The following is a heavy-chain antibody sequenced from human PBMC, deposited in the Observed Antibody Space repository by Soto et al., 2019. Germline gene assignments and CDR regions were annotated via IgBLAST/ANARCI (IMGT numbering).Heavy chain of an antibody. CDR3: AIGRIEAAEGAFDP. J-gene: IGHJ5*02. V-gene: IGHV1-8*01. D-gene: IGHD6-13*01. CDR1: GYTFTSYD. CDR2: MNPNSGNT. Sequence: QVQLVQSGAEVKKPGASVKVSCKASGYTFTSYDINWVRQATGQGLEWMGWMNPNSGNTGYAQKFQGRVTMTRNTSISQAYMELRSLRAEHTAVYYCAIGRIEAAEGAFDPWGQGTLVTVSS.